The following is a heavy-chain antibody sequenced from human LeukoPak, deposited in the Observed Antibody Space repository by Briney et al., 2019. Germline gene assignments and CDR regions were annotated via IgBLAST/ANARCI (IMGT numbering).Heavy chain of an antibody. CDR1: GFTLSTYW. D-gene: IGHD1-26*01. J-gene: IGHJ4*02. CDR2: IDSDGSST. CDR3: PRAPREWELPVDY. Sequence: PGGSLRLSCAASGFTLSTYWMHWVRQAPGKGLVWVSLIDSDGSSTSYADSVKGRFTISRDNAKNTLYLQMNGLRAEDTAVYYCPRAPREWELPVDYWGQGTLVTVSS. V-gene: IGHV3-74*01.